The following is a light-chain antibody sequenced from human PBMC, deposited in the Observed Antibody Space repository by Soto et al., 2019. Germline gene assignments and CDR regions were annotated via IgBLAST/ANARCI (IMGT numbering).Light chain of an antibody. CDR1: SSDIGGYNS. V-gene: IGLV2-8*01. CDR2: DVT. CDR3: ATWDSSLSGVV. Sequence: QSALTQSPSASGSPGQSVTISCTGTSSDIGGYNSVSWYQQHPGKAPKVMIYDVTKRPSGVPDRFSGSKSGNTASLTVSALQAEDEADYYCATWDSSLSGVVFGGGTKLTVL. J-gene: IGLJ2*01.